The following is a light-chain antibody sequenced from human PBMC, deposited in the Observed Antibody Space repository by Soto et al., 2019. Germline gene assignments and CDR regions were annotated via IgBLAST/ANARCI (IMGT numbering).Light chain of an antibody. CDR3: SSYASTSPL. J-gene: IGLJ2*01. CDR2: DVT. Sequence: QSALTQPASVSGSPGQSITISCNGTSSDIGAYNYVSWYQQHPGKAPKLMIYDVTNRPSGVSNRFSGSKSGNTASLTISGLQAEDEADYYCSSYASTSPLFGGGTKLTVL. V-gene: IGLV2-14*01. CDR1: SSDIGAYNY.